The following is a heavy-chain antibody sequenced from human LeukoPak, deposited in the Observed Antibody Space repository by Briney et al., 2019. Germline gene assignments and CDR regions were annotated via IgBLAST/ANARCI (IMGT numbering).Heavy chain of an antibody. Sequence: GGSLRLSCAASGFTVSSNHMSWVRQAPGKGLEWVSVIYSGGSTYFADSVKGRFTISRDNSKNTLYLQMNSLRAEDTAVYYCARGPKDDAFDIWGQGTMVTVSS. CDR3: ARGPKDDAFDI. J-gene: IGHJ3*02. CDR1: GFTVSSNH. V-gene: IGHV3-53*01. CDR2: IYSGGST.